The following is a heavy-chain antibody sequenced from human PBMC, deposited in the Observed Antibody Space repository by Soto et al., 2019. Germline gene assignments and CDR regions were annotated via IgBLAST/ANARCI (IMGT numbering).Heavy chain of an antibody. V-gene: IGHV3-9*01. CDR1: GFTFDDYA. J-gene: IGHJ6*02. Sequence: SPRLSCAASGFTFDDYAMHWLRQAPGKGLEWVPGISWNSGSIGYADSVKGRFTISKDNAKNSLYLQMNSLRAEDTALYYCAKEGYSSGWQLPIYYYYGMDVWGQGTTVTVSS. CDR3: AKEGYSSGWQLPIYYYYGMDV. CDR2: ISWNSGSI. D-gene: IGHD6-19*01.